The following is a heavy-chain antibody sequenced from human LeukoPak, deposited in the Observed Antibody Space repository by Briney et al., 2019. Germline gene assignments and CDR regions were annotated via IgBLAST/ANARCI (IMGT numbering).Heavy chain of an antibody. D-gene: IGHD3-10*01. V-gene: IGHV1-2*02. J-gene: IGHJ5*02. CDR1: GYTFTGYY. Sequence: ASVKVSCKASGYTFTGYYMPWVRQAPGQGLEWMGWINPNSGGTNYAQKFQGRVTMTRDTSISTAYMELSRLRSDDTAVYYCARGGYYGSGSYGANWFDPWGQGTLVTVSS. CDR2: INPNSGGT. CDR3: ARGGYYGSGSYGANWFDP.